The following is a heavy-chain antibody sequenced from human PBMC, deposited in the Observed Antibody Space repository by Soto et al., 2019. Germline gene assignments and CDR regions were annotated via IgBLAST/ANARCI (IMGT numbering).Heavy chain of an antibody. J-gene: IGHJ5*02. CDR1: GGTFSSYA. V-gene: IGHV1-69*13. Sequence: GASVKVSCKASGGTFSSYAISWVRQAPGQGLEWMGGIIPIFGTANYAQKFQGRVTITADESTSTAYMELSSLRSEDTAVYYCARGFLEWLFYNWFDPWGQGTLVTVSS. D-gene: IGHD3-3*01. CDR3: ARGFLEWLFYNWFDP. CDR2: IIPIFGTA.